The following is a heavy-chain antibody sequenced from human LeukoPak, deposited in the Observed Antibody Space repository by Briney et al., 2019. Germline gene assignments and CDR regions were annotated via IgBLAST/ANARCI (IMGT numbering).Heavy chain of an antibody. V-gene: IGHV4-59*08. Sequence: PSETLSLTCTVSGGTISSYYWNWIRQPPGKGLEWIGYIHYSGSTKYNPSLKSRVTISVDTSKNQFSLKLSSVTAADTAVYYCARRAPYSYEWSTLDYWGQGTLVTVSS. J-gene: IGHJ4*02. CDR2: IHYSGST. CDR1: GGTISSYY. CDR3: ARRAPYSYEWSTLDY. D-gene: IGHD5-18*01.